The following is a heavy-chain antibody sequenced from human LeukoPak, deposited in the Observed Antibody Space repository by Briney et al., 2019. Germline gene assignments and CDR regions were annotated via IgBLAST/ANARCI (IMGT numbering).Heavy chain of an antibody. Sequence: PSETLSLTCNVSGGSISSYYWSWIRQPPGKGLEWIGYIYYSGSTNYNPSLKSRVTISVDTSKNQFSLKLSSVTAADTAVYYCARHAVRFEYSRGGMDVWGQGTTVTVSS. J-gene: IGHJ6*02. D-gene: IGHD6-6*01. CDR2: IYYSGST. V-gene: IGHV4-59*08. CDR3: ARHAVRFEYSRGGMDV. CDR1: GGSISSYY.